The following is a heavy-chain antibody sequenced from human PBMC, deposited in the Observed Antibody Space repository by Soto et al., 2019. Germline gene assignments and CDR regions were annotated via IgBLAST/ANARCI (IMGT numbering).Heavy chain of an antibody. J-gene: IGHJ4*02. D-gene: IGHD2-8*02. CDR3: ASSVLVTSTMNYFDL. CDR2: IYPDDSDT. Sequence: GESLKISCQASGYSFSNFWIAWVRQMPGEGLEWLGIIYPDDSDTRYSPSFLGQVTISADKSIRTTYLQWSSLKASDTAIYFCASSVLVTSTMNYFDLWGQGTLVTVSS. V-gene: IGHV5-51*01. CDR1: GYSFSNFW.